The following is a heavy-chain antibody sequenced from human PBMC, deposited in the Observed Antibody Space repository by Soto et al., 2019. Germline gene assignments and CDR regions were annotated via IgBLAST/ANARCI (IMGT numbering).Heavy chain of an antibody. Sequence: PGGSLRLSCAASGVTFDDYAMHWVRQAPGKGLEWVSGISWNSGSIGYADSVKGRFTISRDNAKNSLYLQMNSLRAEDTALYYCAKDMAVWGQGTMVTVSS. J-gene: IGHJ3*01. CDR1: GVTFDDYA. V-gene: IGHV3-9*01. CDR2: ISWNSGSI. CDR3: AKDMAV.